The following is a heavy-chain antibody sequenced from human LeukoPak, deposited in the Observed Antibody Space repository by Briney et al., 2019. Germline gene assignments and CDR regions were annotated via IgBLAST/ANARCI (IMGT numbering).Heavy chain of an antibody. D-gene: IGHD2-21*02. CDR2: IKQDGSEK. Sequence: PGGSLRLSCAASGFTFSSYWMSWVCQAPGKGLEWVANIKQDGSEKYYVDSVEGRFTISRDNAKNSLYLQMNSLRAEDTAVYYCVRDPSAYCGGDCPDYWGQGTLVTVSS. J-gene: IGHJ4*02. CDR1: GFTFSSYW. V-gene: IGHV3-7*01. CDR3: VRDPSAYCGGDCPDY.